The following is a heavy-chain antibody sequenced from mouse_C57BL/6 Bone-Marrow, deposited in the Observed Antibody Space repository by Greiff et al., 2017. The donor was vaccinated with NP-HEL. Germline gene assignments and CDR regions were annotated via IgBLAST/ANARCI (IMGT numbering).Heavy chain of an antibody. CDR2: IYPGNSDT. Sequence: EVQLQQSGTVLARPGASVKMSCKTSGYTFTSYWMHWVKQRPGQGLEWIGAIYPGNSDTSYNQKFKGKAKLTAVTSASTAYMELSSLTNEDSAVYYCTRFHYYGQLGDYWGQGTTLTVSS. J-gene: IGHJ2*01. CDR3: TRFHYYGQLGDY. CDR1: GYTFTSYW. V-gene: IGHV1-5*01. D-gene: IGHD1-2*01.